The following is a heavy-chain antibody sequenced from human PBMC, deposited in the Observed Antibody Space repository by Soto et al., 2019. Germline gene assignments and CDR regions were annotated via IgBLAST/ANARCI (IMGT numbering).Heavy chain of an antibody. CDR1: GYSFTSYW. CDR3: ARLGLGYYDFLFGGGEYYYYYCGMDV. Sequence: GESLKISCKGSGYSFTSYWIGWVRQMPGKGLEWMGIIYPGDSDTRYSPSFQGQVTISADKSISTAYLQWSSLKASDTAMYYCARLGLGYYDFLFGGGEYYYYYCGMDVWGQGTTVTVSS. J-gene: IGHJ6*02. D-gene: IGHD3-3*01. V-gene: IGHV5-51*01. CDR2: IYPGDSDT.